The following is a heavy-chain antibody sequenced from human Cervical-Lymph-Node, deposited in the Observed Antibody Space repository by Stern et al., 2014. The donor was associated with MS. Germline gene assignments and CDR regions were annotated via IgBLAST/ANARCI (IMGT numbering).Heavy chain of an antibody. CDR2: IKDDGSDR. Sequence: VQLVQSGGGLVQPGGSLRLSCAASGFTFSGRWLTWVRQAPGKGLEWVASIKDDGSDRYYVDSVKGRFTISRDNAKTSLFLQMNGLRAEDTAVYYCARDRYFGAFDIWGQGTMVTVS. D-gene: IGHD3-10*01. J-gene: IGHJ3*02. CDR3: ARDRYFGAFDI. V-gene: IGHV3-7*01. CDR1: GFTFSGRW.